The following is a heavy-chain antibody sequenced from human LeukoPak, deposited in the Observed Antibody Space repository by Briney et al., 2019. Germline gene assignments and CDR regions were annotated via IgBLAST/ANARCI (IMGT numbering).Heavy chain of an antibody. Sequence: GASVKVSCKASGYTCTSYGISWVRQAPGQGLEWMGWISGYNGNTNYAQKLQGRVTMTTGTSTSTAYMELRSLRSDDTAVYYCARGDAYCSGGSCHSGNFDQWGQGTLVTVSS. D-gene: IGHD2-15*01. V-gene: IGHV1-18*04. CDR3: ARGDAYCSGGSCHSGNFDQ. J-gene: IGHJ4*02. CDR2: ISGYNGNT. CDR1: GYTCTSYG.